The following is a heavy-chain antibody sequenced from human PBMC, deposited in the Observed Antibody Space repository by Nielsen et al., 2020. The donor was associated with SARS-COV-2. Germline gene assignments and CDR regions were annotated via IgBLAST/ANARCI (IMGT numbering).Heavy chain of an antibody. V-gene: IGHV1-18*04. Sequence: ASVKVSCKTSGYTFTSYHITWVRQAPGQGLEWMGWISVYNGVPNYAQRSQGRVTMTVDTSTSTAYMELRSLTPDDTAVYYCARDVGASRQNWFDPWGQGTLVTVSS. CDR2: ISVYNGVP. CDR1: GYTFTSYH. D-gene: IGHD1-26*01. CDR3: ARDVGASRQNWFDP. J-gene: IGHJ5*02.